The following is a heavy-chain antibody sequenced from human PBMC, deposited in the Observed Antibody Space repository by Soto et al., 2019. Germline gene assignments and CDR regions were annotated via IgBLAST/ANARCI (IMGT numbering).Heavy chain of an antibody. V-gene: IGHV1-2*02. J-gene: IGHJ4*01. CDR3: AREMAYEQQLVPFDY. D-gene: IGHD6-13*01. Sequence: ASVKVSCKTSGYTFIGYYLNWVRQAPGQGLEWMGWVNPHTGGTHYAQKFDGRVNMTRDTSTYTANMELSGLKFDDTATYFCAREMAYEQQLVPFDYWGQGTMVTVSS. CDR2: VNPHTGGT. CDR1: GYTFIGYY.